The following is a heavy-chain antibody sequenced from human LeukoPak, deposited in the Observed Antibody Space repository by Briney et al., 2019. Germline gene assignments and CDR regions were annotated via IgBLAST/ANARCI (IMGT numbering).Heavy chain of an antibody. D-gene: IGHD3-16*01. Sequence: PGGSLRLSCTTSGFTFGDYTMTWFRQAPGKGLEWVGFIRSKAFGGTTEYAASAKGRFTISRDDSNSVAYLQMNSLKSEDTAVYYCTRDQWGDWGSNFDYWGQGTLVTVSS. CDR2: IRSKAFGGTT. J-gene: IGHJ4*02. V-gene: IGHV3-49*03. CDR1: GFTFGDYT. CDR3: TRDQWGDWGSNFDY.